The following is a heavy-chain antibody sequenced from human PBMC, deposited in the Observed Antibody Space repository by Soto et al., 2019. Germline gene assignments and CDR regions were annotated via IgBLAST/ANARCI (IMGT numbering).Heavy chain of an antibody. D-gene: IGHD3-3*01. CDR3: AKGSYDLWSGYDY. CDR1: GFTFSSYA. J-gene: IGHJ4*02. Sequence: GGSLRLSCAASGFTFSSYAMSWVRQAPGKGLEWVASSSGSGGSTYYADSVKGRFTISRDNSKNTLFLQMNSLRAEDTAVYYCAKGSYDLWSGYDYWGQGTLVTVSS. CDR2: SSGSGGST. V-gene: IGHV3-23*01.